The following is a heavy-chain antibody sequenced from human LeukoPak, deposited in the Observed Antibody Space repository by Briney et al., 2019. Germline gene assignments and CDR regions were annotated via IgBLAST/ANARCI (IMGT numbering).Heavy chain of an antibody. J-gene: IGHJ4*02. V-gene: IGHV4-59*01. D-gene: IGHD2-8*01. CDR3: TRHSNSVYPAPLDY. Sequence: SETLSLTCTVSGGSISSYYWSWIRQPPGKGLEWIGYIYYSGSTNYNPSLKSRVTISVDTSKNQFSLKLSSVTAADTAVYYCTRHSNSVYPAPLDYWGQGTLVTVSS. CDR2: IYYSGST. CDR1: GGSISSYY.